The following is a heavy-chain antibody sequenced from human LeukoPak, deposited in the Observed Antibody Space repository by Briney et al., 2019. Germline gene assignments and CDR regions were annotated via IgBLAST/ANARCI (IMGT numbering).Heavy chain of an antibody. V-gene: IGHV1-2*02. CDR2: INPNSGGT. CDR1: GYTFTGYY. J-gene: IGHJ4*02. Sequence: ASLKVSCKASGYTFTGYYMHWVRQAPGQGLEWMGWINPNSGGTNYAQKFQGRVTMTRDTSISTAYMELSSLRSEDTAVYYCARAPSDYWGQGTLVTVSS. CDR3: ARAPSDY.